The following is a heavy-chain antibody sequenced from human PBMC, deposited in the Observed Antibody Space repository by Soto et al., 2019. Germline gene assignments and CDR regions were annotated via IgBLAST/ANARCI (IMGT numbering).Heavy chain of an antibody. V-gene: IGHV3-23*01. Sequence: GGSLRLSCAASGFTFSSYAMSWVRQAPGKGLEWVSAISGSGGSTYYSDSVKGRFTISRDNSKNTLYLQLNSLRAEATAVYYWAKAPGGWGSRIPLLGGAPKNYGARGPLAPVSS. D-gene: IGHD3-10*02. J-gene: IGHJ4*02. CDR2: ISGSGGST. CDR1: GFTFSSYA. CDR3: AKAPGGWGSRIPLLGGAPKNY.